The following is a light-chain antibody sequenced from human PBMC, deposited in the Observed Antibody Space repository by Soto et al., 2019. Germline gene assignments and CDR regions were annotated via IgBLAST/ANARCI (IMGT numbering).Light chain of an antibody. CDR1: SSDVGGYNY. V-gene: IGLV2-14*01. CDR3: SSYTSSSTVV. CDR2: EVS. Sequence: SALTQPASVSGSPGQSITISCTGTSSDVGGYNYVSWYQQHPGKAPKLMIYEVSNRPSGVSNHFSGSKSGNTASLTISGLQAEDEADYYCSSYTSSSTVVFGGGTKLTVL. J-gene: IGLJ2*01.